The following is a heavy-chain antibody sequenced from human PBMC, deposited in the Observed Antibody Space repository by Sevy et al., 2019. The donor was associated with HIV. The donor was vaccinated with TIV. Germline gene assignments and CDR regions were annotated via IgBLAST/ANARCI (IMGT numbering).Heavy chain of an antibody. D-gene: IGHD1-26*01. CDR1: GYDFSTYW. J-gene: IGHJ6*02. V-gene: IGHV5-51*01. CDR3: ARRGILLRGGDYFYYGLDV. Sequence: GESLKISCKGSGYDFSTYWIAWVRQMPGKGLELMGIIFPGDSDTRHSPSFQGQVTISADDSIRTSYLQWRSLKASDTAIYYCARRGILLRGGDYFYYGLDVWGQGTTVTVSS. CDR2: IFPGDSDT.